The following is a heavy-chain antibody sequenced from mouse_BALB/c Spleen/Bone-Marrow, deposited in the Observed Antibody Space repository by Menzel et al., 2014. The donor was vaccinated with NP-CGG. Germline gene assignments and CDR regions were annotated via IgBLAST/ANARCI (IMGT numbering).Heavy chain of an antibody. J-gene: IGHJ1*01. CDR3: SRLRMITTYSDV. CDR2: ISSSGSYT. CDR1: GFTFSTYA. D-gene: IGHD2-4*01. Sequence: EVHLVESGGGLAKPGGSLQLSCAASGFTFSTYAMSWVRQTPEKRLEWVATISSSGSYTYYPDSVKGRFTISRDNAKNTLYLQMSSLRSEDTAMFYCSRLRMITTYSDVWGAGTTVTVSS. V-gene: IGHV5-9-3*01.